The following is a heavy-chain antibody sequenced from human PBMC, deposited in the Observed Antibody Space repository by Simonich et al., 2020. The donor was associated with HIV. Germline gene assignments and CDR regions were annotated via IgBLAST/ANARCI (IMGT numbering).Heavy chain of an antibody. Sequence: EVQLVQSGAEVKMPGESLKISCKGSGFSFTSYWIGGVRQMPGKGLEWKGIIYPGDLDTTYSPTFQGQVTISADKSISTAYLQWSSLKASDTAMYYCVRRMAGTDAFDIWGQGTMVTVSS. D-gene: IGHD6-19*01. V-gene: IGHV5-51*03. J-gene: IGHJ3*02. CDR1: GFSFTSYW. CDR3: VRRMAGTDAFDI. CDR2: IYPGDLDT.